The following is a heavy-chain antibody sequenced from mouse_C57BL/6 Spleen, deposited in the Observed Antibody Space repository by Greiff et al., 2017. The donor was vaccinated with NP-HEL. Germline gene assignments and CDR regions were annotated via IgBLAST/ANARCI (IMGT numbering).Heavy chain of an antibody. CDR3: ARRGGGYYAMDY. CDR2: IDPSDSYT. CDR1: GYTFTSYW. J-gene: IGHJ4*01. V-gene: IGHV1-69*01. D-gene: IGHD1-1*02. Sequence: VQLQQSGAELVMPGASVKLSCKASGYTFTSYWMHWVKQRPGQGLEWIGEIDPSDSYTNYNQKFKGKSTLTVDKSSSTAYMQLSSLTSEDSAVYYCARRGGGYYAMDYWGQGTSVTVSS.